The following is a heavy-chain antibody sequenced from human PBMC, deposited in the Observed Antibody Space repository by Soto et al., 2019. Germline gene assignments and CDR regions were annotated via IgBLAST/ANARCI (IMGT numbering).Heavy chain of an antibody. V-gene: IGHV5-51*01. CDR3: ARGGGSTRTFDY. J-gene: IGHJ4*02. CDR1: GYNFAGYW. CDR2: IYPSDSDT. D-gene: IGHD1-1*01. Sequence: GESLKISCKGSGYNFAGYWIAWVRQMPGKGLELMGIIYPSDSDTRYRPSFQGQVTISADKSISSAYLQWSSLRASDTAMYYCARGGGSTRTFDYWGQGTPVTLSS.